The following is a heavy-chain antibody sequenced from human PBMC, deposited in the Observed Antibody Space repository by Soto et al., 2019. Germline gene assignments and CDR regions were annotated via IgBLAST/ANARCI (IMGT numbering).Heavy chain of an antibody. J-gene: IGHJ4*02. Sequence: PSETLSLTCTVCGVSITPYYWTWIRHPPGKGLEWIGYVYHTGNTYYNPSLKSRVTISLDTSKNQVSLRLKSVTAADTAVYYCAREQYNWKLWGQGTLVTVSS. V-gene: IGHV4-59*01. CDR2: VYHTGNT. D-gene: IGHD1-20*01. CDR3: AREQYNWKL. CDR1: GVSITPYY.